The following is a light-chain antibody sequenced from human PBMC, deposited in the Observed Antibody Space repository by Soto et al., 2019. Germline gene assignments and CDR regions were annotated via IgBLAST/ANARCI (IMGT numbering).Light chain of an antibody. CDR2: EVS. CDR1: STDIGGYDY. J-gene: IGLJ1*01. CDR3: GSYTSRSVLV. Sequence: QSALTQPASVSGSPGQSITISCTGTSTDIGGYDYVSWYQQHPGKAPKLMIYEVSDRPSGVSNRFSGSKSGNTASLTISGLQAEDEADYYCGSYTSRSVLVFGTGTKLTVL. V-gene: IGLV2-14*01.